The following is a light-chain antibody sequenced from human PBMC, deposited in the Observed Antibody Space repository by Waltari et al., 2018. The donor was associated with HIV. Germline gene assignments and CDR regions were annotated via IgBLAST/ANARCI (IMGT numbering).Light chain of an antibody. CDR3: AIWDGSQNGPV. CDR2: SND. J-gene: IGLJ2*01. CDR1: GSDFARNT. V-gene: IGLV1-44*01. Sequence: QSVLPQPPSASGTPGQRVTISCSASGSDFARNTTNWYQQLPGAAPKLLIYSNDQRPSRVPDRFSGSKSGTSASLAISGLQSDDETTYYCAIWDGSQNGPVFGGGTKLTVL.